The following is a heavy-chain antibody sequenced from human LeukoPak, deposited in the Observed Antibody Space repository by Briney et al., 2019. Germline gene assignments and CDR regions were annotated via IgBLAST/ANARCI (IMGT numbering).Heavy chain of an antibody. CDR3: ARANYYASGSYSQYFQH. Sequence: GGSLRLSCAASGFTFHDYGMSWVRHAPGKGLEWVSGIHWNGGRTGYADSVKGRFSISRDNAKNSLYLQMNSLRAEDTALYYCARANYYASGSYSQYFQHWGQGTLVTVSS. CDR1: GFTFHDYG. V-gene: IGHV3-20*04. CDR2: IHWNGGRT. D-gene: IGHD3-10*01. J-gene: IGHJ1*01.